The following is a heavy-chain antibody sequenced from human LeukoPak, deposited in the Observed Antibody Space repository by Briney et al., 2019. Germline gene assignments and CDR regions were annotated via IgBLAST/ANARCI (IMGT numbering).Heavy chain of an antibody. Sequence: GGSLRLSCAASGFTFKDYTMNWVRQSPGKGLQWVSYVSFGSSYISYEDSLKGRFTISRDDAKSSVYLEMTSLRTDDTAVYYCARASTEYAVTDGFDTWGPGTLVTVSS. CDR1: GFTFKDYT. V-gene: IGHV3-21*06. D-gene: IGHD4-17*01. CDR3: ARASTEYAVTDGFDT. J-gene: IGHJ5*02. CDR2: VSFGSSYI.